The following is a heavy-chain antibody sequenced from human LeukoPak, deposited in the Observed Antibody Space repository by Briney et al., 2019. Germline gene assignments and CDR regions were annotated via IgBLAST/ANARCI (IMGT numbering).Heavy chain of an antibody. Sequence: GGSLRLSCAASGFTFSSYSMNWVRQAPGKGLEWVSAISGSGGSTYYADSVKGQFTISRDNSKNTLYLQMNSLRAEDTAVYYCAKDPEANGRNSYGYSAFDIWGQGTMVTVSS. CDR1: GFTFSSYS. V-gene: IGHV3-23*01. CDR3: AKDPEANGRNSYGYSAFDI. D-gene: IGHD5-18*01. J-gene: IGHJ3*02. CDR2: ISGSGGST.